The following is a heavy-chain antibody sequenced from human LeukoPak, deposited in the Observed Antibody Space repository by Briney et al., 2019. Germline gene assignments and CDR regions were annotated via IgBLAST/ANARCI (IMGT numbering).Heavy chain of an antibody. J-gene: IGHJ3*02. CDR2: IYHSGST. CDR3: ARGSYSSSWLTFDI. D-gene: IGHD6-13*01. CDR1: GGSISSGGYS. V-gene: IGHV4-30-2*01. Sequence: SETLSLTCAVSGGSISSGGYSWSWIRQPPGTGLEWIGYIYHSGSTYYNPSLKSRVTISVDTSKNQFSLKLSSVTAADTAVYYCARGSYSSSWLTFDIWGQGTMVTVSS.